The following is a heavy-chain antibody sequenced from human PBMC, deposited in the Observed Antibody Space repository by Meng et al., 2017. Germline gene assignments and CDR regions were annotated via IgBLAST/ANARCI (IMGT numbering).Heavy chain of an antibody. V-gene: IGHV3-72*01. Sequence: SLKISCAASGFTFSDHYMDWVRQAPGKGLEWGGRSRNKAKSYTTEYAASVKGRFTISRDESKNTLSLQMNSLETEDTAVYYCARLSISYYPDYWGQGTLVTVSS. D-gene: IGHD3-3*02. CDR1: GFTFSDHY. CDR3: ARLSISYYPDY. J-gene: IGHJ4*02. CDR2: SRNKAKSYTT.